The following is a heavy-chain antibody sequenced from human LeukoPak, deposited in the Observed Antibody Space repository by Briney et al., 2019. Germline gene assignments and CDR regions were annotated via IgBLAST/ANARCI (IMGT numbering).Heavy chain of an antibody. CDR1: GGSISSSNW. J-gene: IGHJ4*02. Sequence: SETLSLTCAVSGGSISSSNWWSWVRQPPGEGLEWIGEIYHSGSTNYSPSLKSRVTISVDKSKNQFSLKLSSVTAADTAVYYCARSQEPPSLEWSYFDYWGQGTLVTVSS. D-gene: IGHD3-3*01. CDR2: IYHSGST. V-gene: IGHV4-4*02. CDR3: ARSQEPPSLEWSYFDY.